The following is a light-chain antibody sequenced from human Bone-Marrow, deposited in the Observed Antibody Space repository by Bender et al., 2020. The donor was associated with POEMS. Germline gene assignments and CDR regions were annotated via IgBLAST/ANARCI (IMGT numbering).Light chain of an antibody. CDR1: SSDVGSYNF. CDR3: RSYTSSSTRV. Sequence: QSALTQPPSASGSPGQSVTISCTGTSSDVGSYNFVSWYQHRPGKAPKLMISDVSNRPSGVSNRFSGSKSGNTASLTISGLQAEDEADYYSRSYTSSSTRVFGGGTKLTVL. V-gene: IGLV2-14*03. CDR2: DVS. J-gene: IGLJ2*01.